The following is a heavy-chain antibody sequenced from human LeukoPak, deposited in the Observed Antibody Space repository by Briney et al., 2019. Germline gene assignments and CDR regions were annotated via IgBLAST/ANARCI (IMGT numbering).Heavy chain of an antibody. D-gene: IGHD1-26*01. J-gene: IGHJ6*03. CDR1: GGTFSSYA. CDR2: IIPIFSTA. CDR3: ARGWEGDYYYYYMDV. V-gene: IGHV1-69*05. Sequence: GASVKVSYKASGGTFSSYAISWVRQAPGQGLEWMGGIIPIFSTANYAQKFQGRVTITTDESTSTAYMELRSLRSEDTAVYYCARGWEGDYYYYYMDVWGKGTTVTVSS.